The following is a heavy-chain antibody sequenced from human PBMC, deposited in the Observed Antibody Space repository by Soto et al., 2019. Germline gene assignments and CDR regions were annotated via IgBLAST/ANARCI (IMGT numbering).Heavy chain of an antibody. CDR1: AGSPRPFC. D-gene: IGHD1-26*01. J-gene: IGHJ4*02. CDR3: ARRSTRWDY. Sequence: SAGSPRPFCWSLFRQPAGKGLEWIGRIYSRGRNNYNPSLKSRVTMSVDTSTNQFSLRLSSVTAAVAAMYRCARRSTRWDYWGQVTPGAV. CDR2: IYSRGRN. V-gene: IGHV4-4*07.